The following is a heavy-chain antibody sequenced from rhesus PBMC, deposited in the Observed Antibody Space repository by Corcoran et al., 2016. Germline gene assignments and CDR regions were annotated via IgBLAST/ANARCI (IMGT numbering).Heavy chain of an antibody. CDR2: INPGNGNT. CDR3: ARWGGRVQYSGYKDGLDS. J-gene: IGHJ6*01. D-gene: IGHD5-24*01. CDR1: GYTFTRYY. V-gene: IGHV1-200*01. Sequence: QVQLVQSGAEVKKPGTSVKLSCKASGYTFTRYYINWVRQAPGQVLEWMGWINPGNGNTGYAQKFQGRVTMTSDTSTSTAYMELNSLRSEDTAVYYCARWGGRVQYSGYKDGLDSWGQGVVVTVSS.